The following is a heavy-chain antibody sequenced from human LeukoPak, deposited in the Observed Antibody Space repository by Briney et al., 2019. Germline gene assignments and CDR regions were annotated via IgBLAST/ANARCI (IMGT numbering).Heavy chain of an antibody. CDR3: ARGWDLNFDY. CDR2: VHNTGST. V-gene: IGHV4-59*01. J-gene: IGHJ4*02. Sequence: SETLSVTCTVSGGSISGYFWSWVRQPPGKGLEWIGCVHNTGSTTYNPSLKSRVTMSVDTSKNQFSLKLSSVTAADTAVYYCARGWDLNFDYWGQGTLVTVSS. CDR1: GGSISGYF. D-gene: IGHD1-26*01.